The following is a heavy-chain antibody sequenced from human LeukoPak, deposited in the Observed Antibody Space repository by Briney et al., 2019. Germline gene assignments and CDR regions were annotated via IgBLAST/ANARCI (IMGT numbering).Heavy chain of an antibody. CDR3: ARRAVDYYDSSGYYSFDY. J-gene: IGHJ4*02. V-gene: IGHV1-18*01. Sequence: GASVKVSCKASGYTFTNYGISWVRQAPGQGLEWMGWISAYNGNTHYAQNLQGRVTMTTDTSTSTAYMELKSLRSDDTAVYYCARRAVDYYDSSGYYSFDYWGQGTLVTVSS. CDR1: GYTFTNYG. D-gene: IGHD3-22*01. CDR2: ISAYNGNT.